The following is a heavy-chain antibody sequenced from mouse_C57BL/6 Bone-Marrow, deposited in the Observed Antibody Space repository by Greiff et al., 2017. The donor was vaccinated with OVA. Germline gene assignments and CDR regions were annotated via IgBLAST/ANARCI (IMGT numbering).Heavy chain of an antibody. D-gene: IGHD1-1*01. CDR3: ARYAYGSSSYFDY. CDR2: IYPGDGDT. J-gene: IGHJ2*01. V-gene: IGHV1-82*01. Sequence: VQLQQSGPELVKPGASVKISCKASGYAFSNSWMNWVKQRPGKGLEWIGRIYPGDGDTNYNGKFKGKATLTVDKSSSTAYMELRSLTSEDSAVYYCARYAYGSSSYFDYWGQGTTLTVSS. CDR1: GYAFSNSW.